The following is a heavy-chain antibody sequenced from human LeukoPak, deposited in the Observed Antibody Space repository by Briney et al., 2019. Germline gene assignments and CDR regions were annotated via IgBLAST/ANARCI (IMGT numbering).Heavy chain of an antibody. CDR2: ISPTGEGT. CDR3: DRDADGAWPFDY. CDR1: GLAFSNTG. D-gene: IGHD4-17*01. V-gene: IGHV3-23*01. Sequence: PGGSLRLSCAASGLAFSNTGMTWVCQAPGRGLEWVSTISPTGEGTHYADSVKGRFTISRDNSKNTLSLEMDSPRADDTAPYYCDRDADGAWPFDYWGQGTRVIVSS. J-gene: IGHJ4*02.